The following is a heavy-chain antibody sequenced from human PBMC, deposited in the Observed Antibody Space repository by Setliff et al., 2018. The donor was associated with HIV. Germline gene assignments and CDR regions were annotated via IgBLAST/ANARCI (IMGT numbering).Heavy chain of an antibody. J-gene: IGHJ3*01. CDR1: GVSISSGSYY. Sequence: SETLSLTCTVSGVSISSGSYYWSWIRQPAGKGLEWIGRIYTSGSTNYNPSLKSRVTISLDTSKNQFSLKLSSVTAADTAVYYCARDQADVYNYLLSGAFDFWGQGAMVTVSS. CDR2: IYTSGST. D-gene: IGHD3-10*01. CDR3: ARDQADVYNYLLSGAFDF. V-gene: IGHV4-61*02.